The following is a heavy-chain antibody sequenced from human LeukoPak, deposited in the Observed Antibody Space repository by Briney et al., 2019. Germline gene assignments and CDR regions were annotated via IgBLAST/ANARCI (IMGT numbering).Heavy chain of an antibody. CDR3: ARDDGDSSSWSEKFDY. V-gene: IGHV1-46*01. CDR1: GYTFTSYY. J-gene: IGHJ4*02. Sequence: ASVKVSCKASGYTFTSYYMHWVRQAPGQGLEWMGIINPSGGSTSYAQKFQGRVTMTRDTSTSTVHMELSSLRPEDTAVYYCARDDGDSSSWSEKFDYWGQGTLVTVSS. D-gene: IGHD6-13*01. CDR2: INPSGGST.